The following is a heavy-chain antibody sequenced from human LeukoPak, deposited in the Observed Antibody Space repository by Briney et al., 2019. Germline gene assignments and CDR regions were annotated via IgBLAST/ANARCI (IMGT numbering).Heavy chain of an antibody. Sequence: GGSLRLSCAASGFTFSGCAMHWVRQAPGKGLEWVAVISYDGNNKYYADSVKGRFIISRDNSKNTLYLQMNSLRAEDTAVYYCARDPKGGFSYACGAFDIWGQGTMVTVSS. V-gene: IGHV3-30-3*01. CDR2: ISYDGNNK. J-gene: IGHJ3*02. CDR1: GFTFSGCA. CDR3: ARDPKGGFSYACGAFDI. D-gene: IGHD5-18*01.